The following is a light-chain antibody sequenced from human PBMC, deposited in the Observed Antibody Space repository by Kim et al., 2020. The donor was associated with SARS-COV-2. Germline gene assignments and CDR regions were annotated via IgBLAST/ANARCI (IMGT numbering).Light chain of an antibody. Sequence: ELTQPPSASGTPGQRVTISCSGSSSNIGSNAVNWYQQFPGTAPKLLMYNNNQRPSGVPDRFSGSKSGTSASLAISGLQSGDETDYYCAAWDDSLNGVVFGGGTQLTVL. J-gene: IGLJ2*01. CDR3: AAWDDSLNGVV. CDR1: SSNIGSNA. V-gene: IGLV1-44*01. CDR2: NNN.